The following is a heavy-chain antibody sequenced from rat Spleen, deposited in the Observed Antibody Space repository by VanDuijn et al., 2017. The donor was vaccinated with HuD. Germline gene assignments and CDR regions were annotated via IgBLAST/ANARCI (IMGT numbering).Heavy chain of an antibody. Sequence: EVQLVESGGGLVQPGSSLKLSCVASGFTFNNYWMTWIRQAPGKGLAWVASITKIGDSTYYPDSVKGRFTISRDNAESTLYLQMNSLRSEDTAIYYCTRNWDYWGQGVMVTVSS. J-gene: IGHJ2*01. D-gene: IGHD3-6*01. CDR1: GFTFNNYW. CDR2: ITKIGDST. CDR3: TRNWDY. V-gene: IGHV5-31*01.